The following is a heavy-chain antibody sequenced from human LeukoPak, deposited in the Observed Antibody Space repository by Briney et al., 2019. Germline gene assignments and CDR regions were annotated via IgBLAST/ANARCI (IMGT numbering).Heavy chain of an antibody. V-gene: IGHV3-11*04. Sequence: GGSLRLSCAASGFTFSDYYMSWIRQAPGKGLEWVSYISSSGSTIYYADFVKGRFTISRDNAKNSLYLQMNSLRAEDTAVYYCAGRYYYDSSGYLSYWGQGTLVTVSS. CDR1: GFTFSDYY. D-gene: IGHD3-22*01. J-gene: IGHJ4*02. CDR2: ISSSGSTI. CDR3: AGRYYYDSSGYLSY.